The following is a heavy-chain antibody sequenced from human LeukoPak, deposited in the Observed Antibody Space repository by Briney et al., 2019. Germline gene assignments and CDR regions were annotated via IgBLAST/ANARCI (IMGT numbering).Heavy chain of an antibody. J-gene: IGHJ4*02. Sequence: GGSLRLSCAASGFIFSTYAMSWVRQAPGTGLEWVSGISSSGGYTYYADSVKGRFTISRDNSKNTLYLQMNSLRAEDTAVYYCARRWSFDYWGQGTLVTVSS. V-gene: IGHV3-23*01. CDR1: GFIFSTYA. CDR3: ARRWSFDY. CDR2: ISSSGGYT. D-gene: IGHD6-13*01.